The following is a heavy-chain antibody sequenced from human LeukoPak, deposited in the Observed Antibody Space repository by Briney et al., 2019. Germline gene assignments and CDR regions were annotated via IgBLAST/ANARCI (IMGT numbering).Heavy chain of an antibody. CDR2: IYYSGST. CDR1: GGSFSGYY. Sequence: SETLSLTCAVYGGSFSGYYWSWIRQPPGKGLEWIGSIYYSGSTYYNPSLKSRVTISVDTSKNQFSLKLSSVTAADTAVYYCARGYSYDYWGQGTLVTVSS. V-gene: IGHV4-34*01. D-gene: IGHD5-18*01. CDR3: ARGYSYDY. J-gene: IGHJ4*02.